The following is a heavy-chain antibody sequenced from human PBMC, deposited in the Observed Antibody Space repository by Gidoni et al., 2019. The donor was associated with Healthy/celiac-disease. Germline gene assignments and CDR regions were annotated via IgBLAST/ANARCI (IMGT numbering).Heavy chain of an antibody. CDR2: ISGSGGST. Sequence: EVQLLESGGGLVQPGGSLSLSCAASGFTFSSYAMSWVRQAPGKGLEWVSAISGSGGSTYYADSVKGRFTISRDNSKNTLYLQMNSLRAEDTAVYYCAKDRYITMVRGGADYWGQGTLVTVSS. J-gene: IGHJ4*02. CDR3: AKDRYITMVRGGADY. CDR1: GFTFSSYA. D-gene: IGHD3-10*01. V-gene: IGHV3-23*01.